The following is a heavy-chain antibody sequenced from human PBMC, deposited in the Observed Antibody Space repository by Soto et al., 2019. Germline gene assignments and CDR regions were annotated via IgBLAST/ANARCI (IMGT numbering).Heavy chain of an antibody. Sequence: GASVKVSCKASGGTFSSYAISWVRQAPGQGLEWMGGISAYNGNTNYAQKLQGRVTMTTDTSTSTAYMELRSLRSDDTAVYYCASIIAAAGSHDYWGQGTLVTVSS. J-gene: IGHJ4*02. CDR1: GGTFSSYA. D-gene: IGHD6-13*01. CDR3: ASIIAAAGSHDY. CDR2: ISAYNGNT. V-gene: IGHV1-18*01.